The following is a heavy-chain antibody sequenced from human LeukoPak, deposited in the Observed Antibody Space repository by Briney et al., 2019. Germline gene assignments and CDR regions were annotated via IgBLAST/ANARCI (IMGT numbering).Heavy chain of an antibody. CDR3: AKETRGYYYYYGMDV. CDR2: ISYDGSNK. J-gene: IGHJ6*02. V-gene: IGHV3-30*18. D-gene: IGHD1-7*01. Sequence: GALRLSCAASGFTFSSYAMHWVRQAPGKGLEWVAAISYDGSNKYYADSVKGRFTISRDNSKNTLYLQMNSLRAEDTAVYYCAKETRGYYYYYGMDVWGQGTTVTVSS. CDR1: GFTFSSYA.